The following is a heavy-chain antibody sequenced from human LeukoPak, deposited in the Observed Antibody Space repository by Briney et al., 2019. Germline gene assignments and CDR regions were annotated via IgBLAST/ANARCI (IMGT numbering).Heavy chain of an antibody. Sequence: GASVKVSCKASGGTFSSYAISWVRQAPGQGLEWMGGIIPIFGTANYAQKFQDRVTITADESTSTAYMELSSLRSEDTAVYYCAREYSSSSLPDYWGQGTLVTVSS. CDR3: AREYSSSSLPDY. CDR1: GGTFSSYA. CDR2: IIPIFGTA. D-gene: IGHD6-6*01. V-gene: IGHV1-69*13. J-gene: IGHJ4*02.